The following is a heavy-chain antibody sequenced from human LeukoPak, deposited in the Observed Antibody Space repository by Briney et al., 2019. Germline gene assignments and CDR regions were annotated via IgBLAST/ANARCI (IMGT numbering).Heavy chain of an antibody. CDR1: GFTFSSYG. D-gene: IGHD3-22*01. V-gene: IGHV3-48*04. J-gene: IGHJ3*02. CDR2: ISSSGSTI. Sequence: GGSLRLSCAASGFTFSSYGMSWVRQAPGKGLEWVSYISSSGSTIYYADSVKGRFTISRDNAKNSLYLQMNSLRAEDTAVYYCARDGFRYYYDSSGTQDDAFDIWGQGTMVTVSS. CDR3: ARDGFRYYYDSSGTQDDAFDI.